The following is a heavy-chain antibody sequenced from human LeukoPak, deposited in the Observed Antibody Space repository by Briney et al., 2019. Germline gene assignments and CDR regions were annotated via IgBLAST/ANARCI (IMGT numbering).Heavy chain of an antibody. CDR2: IFYSGST. Sequence: SETLSLTCTVSGASIGSYYWSWIRQPPGKGLEWIGYIFYSGSTNYNPSLKSRVTISVETSKNQFSLKLTSVTAADTAVYYCARVNSETGYFDYWGQGTLVTVSS. J-gene: IGHJ4*02. CDR1: GASIGSYY. V-gene: IGHV4-59*12. CDR3: ARVNSETGYFDY. D-gene: IGHD1-14*01.